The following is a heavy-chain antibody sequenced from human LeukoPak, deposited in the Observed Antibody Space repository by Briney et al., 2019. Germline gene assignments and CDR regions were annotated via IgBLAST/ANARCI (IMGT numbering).Heavy chain of an antibody. CDR3: ARASSGYSSSWLDY. CDR2: ISYEGSNK. CDR1: GFTFSSYA. V-gene: IGHV3-30-3*01. D-gene: IGHD6-13*01. Sequence: GGSLRLSCAASGFTFSSYAMHWVRQAPGKGLEWVAVISYEGSNKYYADSVKGRFTISRDNSKNTLYLQMNSLRAEDTAVYYCARASSGYSSSWLDYWGQGTLVTVSS. J-gene: IGHJ4*02.